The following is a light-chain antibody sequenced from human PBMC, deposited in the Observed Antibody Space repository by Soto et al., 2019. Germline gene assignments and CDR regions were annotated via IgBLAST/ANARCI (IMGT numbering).Light chain of an antibody. V-gene: IGLV1-40*01. J-gene: IGLJ7*01. Sequence: QSVLTQPPSVSGAPGQRVTNSCTGSSSNIGAGYDVHWYQQLPGTAPKLLIYGNSNRPSGVPDRFSGSKSGTSASLAITGLQAEDEADYYCQSYDSSLSGPVFGGGTQLTVL. CDR3: QSYDSSLSGPV. CDR1: SSNIGAGYD. CDR2: GNS.